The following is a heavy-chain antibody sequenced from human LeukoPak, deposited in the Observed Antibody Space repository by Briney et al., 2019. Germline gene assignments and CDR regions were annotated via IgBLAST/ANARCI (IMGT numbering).Heavy chain of an antibody. CDR1: GGSFSGYY. Sequence: SETLSLTCAVYGGSFSGYYWSWIRQPPGKGLEWIGEINHSGSTNYNPSLKSRVTISVDTSKNQFSLKLSSVTAADTAVYYCAAQGAYLCSSTSCYRGAAYYYYGMDVWGQGTTVTVSS. V-gene: IGHV4-34*01. CDR3: AAQGAYLCSSTSCYRGAAYYYYGMDV. CDR2: INHSGST. D-gene: IGHD2-2*02. J-gene: IGHJ6*02.